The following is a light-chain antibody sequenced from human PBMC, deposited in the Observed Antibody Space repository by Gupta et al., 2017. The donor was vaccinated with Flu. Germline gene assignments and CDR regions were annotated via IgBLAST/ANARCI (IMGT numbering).Light chain of an antibody. V-gene: IGLV1-40*01. Sequence: SVLTQPPSASGAPGQRVTISCTGSSSNIGAGYDVPWYQQLPGTAPHLLIYGNSNRPSGVPDRFSGSKSGPSASLAITGLQAEDEADYYCQSYDSSLSGSVFGGGTKLTVL. CDR2: GNS. CDR1: SSNIGAGYD. CDR3: QSYDSSLSGSV. J-gene: IGLJ3*02.